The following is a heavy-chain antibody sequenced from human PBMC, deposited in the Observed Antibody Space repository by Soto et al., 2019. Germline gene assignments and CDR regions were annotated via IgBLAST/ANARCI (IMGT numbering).Heavy chain of an antibody. CDR2: ISYDGSNK. D-gene: IGHD3-22*01. CDR1: GFTFSSYG. J-gene: IGHJ4*02. CDR3: AKDQPPPASYDSVETDY. V-gene: IGHV3-30*18. Sequence: QVQLVESGGGVVQPGRSLRLSCAASGFTFSSYGMHWVRQAPGKGLEWVAVISYDGSNKYYADSVKGRFTISRDNSKNTLYLQMNSLRAEDTAVYYCAKDQPPPASYDSVETDYWGQGTLVTVSS.